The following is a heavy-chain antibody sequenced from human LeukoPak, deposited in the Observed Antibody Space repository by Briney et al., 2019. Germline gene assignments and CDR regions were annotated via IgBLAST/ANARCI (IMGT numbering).Heavy chain of an antibody. Sequence: PGGPLRLPCSASGFPFSSSTMNWGRQAPGKGLGYVSAISRDGGSTYYADSVKGRFTISTDNSKNSLYLQTGSLRAEDTAVYYCAGGGYGDYDSDYWGQGTLVTVSS. CDR1: GFPFSSST. J-gene: IGHJ4*02. V-gene: IGHV3-64D*06. CDR3: AGGGYGDYDSDY. D-gene: IGHD4-17*01. CDR2: ISRDGGST.